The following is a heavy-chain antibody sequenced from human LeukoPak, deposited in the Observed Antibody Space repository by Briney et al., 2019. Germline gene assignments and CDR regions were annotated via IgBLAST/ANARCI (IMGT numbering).Heavy chain of an antibody. Sequence: GGSLRLSCAASGFTFSSYAMHWVRQAPGKGLEWVAVISYDGSNKYYADSVKGRFTISRDNSKNTLYLQMNSLRAEDTAVYYCAKDLGDYWGQGTLVTVSS. V-gene: IGHV3-30*04. CDR1: GFTFSSYA. CDR2: ISYDGSNK. J-gene: IGHJ4*02. CDR3: AKDLGDY.